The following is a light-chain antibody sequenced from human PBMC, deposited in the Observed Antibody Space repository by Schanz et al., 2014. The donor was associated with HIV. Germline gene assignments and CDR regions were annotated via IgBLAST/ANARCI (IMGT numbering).Light chain of an antibody. Sequence: QSVLTQPPSVSGAPGQRVTISCTGSSSNIGAGYDVHWYQQLPRTAPKLLIFGDSNRPSGVPDRFSGSKSGTSASLAISGLQSEDEADYYCAAWDDSLNGPVFGGGTKVTVL. CDR1: SSNIGAGYD. CDR3: AAWDDSLNGPV. V-gene: IGLV1-40*01. J-gene: IGLJ3*02. CDR2: GDS.